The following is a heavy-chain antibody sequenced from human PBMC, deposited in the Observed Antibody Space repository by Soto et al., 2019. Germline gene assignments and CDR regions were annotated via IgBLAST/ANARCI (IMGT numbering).Heavy chain of an antibody. D-gene: IGHD2-2*01. Sequence: ASVKVSCKASGYTFTGYYMHWVRQAPGQGLEWMGWINPNSGGTNYAQKFQGWVTMTRDTSISTAYMELSRLRSDDTAVYYCARAGDIVLVPAAPDYYYGMDVWGQGTTVTV. CDR1: GYTFTGYY. J-gene: IGHJ6*02. V-gene: IGHV1-2*04. CDR3: ARAGDIVLVPAAPDYYYGMDV. CDR2: INPNSGGT.